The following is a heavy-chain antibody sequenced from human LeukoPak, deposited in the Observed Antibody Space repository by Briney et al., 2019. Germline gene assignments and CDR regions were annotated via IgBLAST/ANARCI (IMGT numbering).Heavy chain of an antibody. CDR3: APGVGAMGYFDY. CDR1: GGSISSSSYY. CDR2: LYYGGNT. D-gene: IGHD4/OR15-4a*01. V-gene: IGHV4-39*07. Sequence: PSGTLSLTCTVSGGSISSSSYYWGCIRQPPGKGLEWLGCLYYGGNTHYHPSLRSRVTTSVETSKTQFSLKLTSVAAAAPAFYYCAPGVGAMGYFDYWGQGTLVTVSS. J-gene: IGHJ4*02.